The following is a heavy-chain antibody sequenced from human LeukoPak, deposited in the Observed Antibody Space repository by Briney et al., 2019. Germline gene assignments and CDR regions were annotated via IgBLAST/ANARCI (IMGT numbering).Heavy chain of an antibody. CDR2: IYSSGST. V-gene: IGHV4-4*07. CDR1: GASITSFH. Sequence: PSETLSLTCTVSGASITSFHWTWIRQPAGKGLEWIGLIYSSGSTFYNPSLQSRVAMSVDMTKNQLSLKLSSVTAADTAMYYCARKDGDYWGQGTLVTVSS. CDR3: ARKDGDY. J-gene: IGHJ4*02. D-gene: IGHD6-6*01.